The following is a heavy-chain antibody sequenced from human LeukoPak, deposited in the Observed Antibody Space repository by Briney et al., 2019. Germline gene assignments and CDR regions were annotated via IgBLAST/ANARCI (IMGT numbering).Heavy chain of an antibody. Sequence: PSGTLSLTCTVSGGSVINWAWIRQPPGKALAWIGSVHNSGGTYYNPSLQSRVDMAVDTSTNQFSLRVASVTAADTAVYYCVTMGHNYGNSFDVWGQGTMVTVFS. V-gene: IGHV4-39*01. J-gene: IGHJ3*01. D-gene: IGHD5-18*01. CDR3: VTMGHNYGNSFDV. CDR2: VHNSGGT. CDR1: GGSVIN.